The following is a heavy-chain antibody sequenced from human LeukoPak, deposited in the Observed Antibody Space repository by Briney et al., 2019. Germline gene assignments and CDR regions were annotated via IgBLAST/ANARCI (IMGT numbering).Heavy chain of an antibody. Sequence: SVKVSCKASGGTFSNYAISWVRQAPGQGLEWMGGIIRTANYAQKFQGRVTITTDESTSTAYMELTSLRSEDTAVYYCAREAQFFLGFDPWGQGTLVTVSS. CDR1: GGTFSNYA. J-gene: IGHJ5*02. D-gene: IGHD3-3*01. CDR3: AREAQFFLGFDP. CDR2: IIRTA. V-gene: IGHV1-69*05.